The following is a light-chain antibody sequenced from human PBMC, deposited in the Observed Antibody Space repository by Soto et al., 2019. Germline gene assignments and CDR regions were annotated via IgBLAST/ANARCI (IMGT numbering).Light chain of an antibody. CDR2: DTT. CDR1: TGAVTSGHY. CDR3: LLSYSGTNWV. Sequence: QTVVTQEPSLTVSPGGTVTLTCGSSTGAVTSGHYPYWFQQKPGQALRTLIYDTTNKHSWTPARFSGSLLGGKAALTLAGAQTDDEADYYCLLSYSGTNWVFGGGTKLTVL. J-gene: IGLJ3*02. V-gene: IGLV7-46*01.